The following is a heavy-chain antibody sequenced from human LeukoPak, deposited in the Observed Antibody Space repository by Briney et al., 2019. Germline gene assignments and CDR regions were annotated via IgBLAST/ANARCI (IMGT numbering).Heavy chain of an antibody. Sequence: QPGGSLRLSRAASGFTFSSYAMNWVRQAPGKGLEWVSGISGSGGNTNVADSVKGRFTISRDNSNNTLYLQMNSLRAEDTAVYYCAKDLQRTTIPSTSFDYWGQGTLVTVSS. D-gene: IGHD4-11*01. CDR3: AKDLQRTTIPSTSFDY. CDR2: ISGSGGNT. J-gene: IGHJ4*02. CDR1: GFTFSSYA. V-gene: IGHV3-23*01.